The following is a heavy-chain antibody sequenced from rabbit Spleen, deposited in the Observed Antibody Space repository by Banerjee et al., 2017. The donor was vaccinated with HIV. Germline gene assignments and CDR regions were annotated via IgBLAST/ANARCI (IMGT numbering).Heavy chain of an antibody. CDR2: IYDGSGTST. V-gene: IGHV1S45*01. D-gene: IGHD2-1*01. J-gene: IGHJ4*01. CDR3: ARGSATMTMVITGYYFNL. Sequence: QEQLVESGGGLVQPEGSLTLTCTASGFSFSSSYYMCWVRQAPGKGLEWIACIYDGSGTSTKYASWAKGRFTISKASSTTVTLQMTSLTAADTATYFCARGSATMTMVITGYYFNLWGPGTLVTVS. CDR1: GFSFSSSYY.